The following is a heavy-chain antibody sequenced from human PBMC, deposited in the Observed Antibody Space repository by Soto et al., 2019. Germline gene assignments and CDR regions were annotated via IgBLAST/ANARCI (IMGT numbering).Heavy chain of an antibody. D-gene: IGHD6-6*01. Sequence: EVQLVESGGGLVKHGGSLRLSCAASGFTFRSYNMNWVRQAPGKGLEWVSSISSSSSYIYYADSVKGRFSISRDNAKNSLFLQINCLTAEDTAVYYSARDLIAARHRSVDAFDICGRVTIVTVSS. CDR2: ISSSSSYI. V-gene: IGHV3-21*01. J-gene: IGHJ3*02. CDR3: ARDLIAARHRSVDAFDI. CDR1: GFTFRSYN.